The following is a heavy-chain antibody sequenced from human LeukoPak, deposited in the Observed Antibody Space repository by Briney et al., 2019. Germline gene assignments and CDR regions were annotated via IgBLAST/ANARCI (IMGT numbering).Heavy chain of an antibody. V-gene: IGHV3-21*01. Sequence: GGSLRLSCAASGFTFSSYSMNWVRQAPGKGLEWVSSISSSSSYIYYADSVKGRFTISRDNAKNSLHLQMNSLRAEDTAVYYCARDQGPSGGSCFDYWGQGTLVTVSS. CDR3: ARDQGPSGGSCFDY. CDR1: GFTFSSYS. CDR2: ISSSSSYI. J-gene: IGHJ4*02. D-gene: IGHD2-15*01.